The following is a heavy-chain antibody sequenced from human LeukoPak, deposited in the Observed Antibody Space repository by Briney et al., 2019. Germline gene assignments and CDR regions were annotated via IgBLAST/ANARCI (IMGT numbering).Heavy chain of an antibody. CDR1: GYTFTSYY. V-gene: IGHV1-46*01. CDR3: ARVSSRIVVVHQDSYFDY. CDR2: INPSGGST. Sequence: ASVNVSCKASGYTFTSYYMHWVRQAPGQGLEWMGIINPSGGSTSYAQKFQGRVTMTRDTSTSTVYMQLSSLRSEDTAVYYCARVSSRIVVVHQDSYFDYWGQGTLVTVSS. D-gene: IGHD2-2*01. J-gene: IGHJ4*02.